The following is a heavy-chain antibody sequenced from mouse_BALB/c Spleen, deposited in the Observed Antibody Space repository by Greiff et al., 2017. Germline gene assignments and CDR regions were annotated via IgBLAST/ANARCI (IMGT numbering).Heavy chain of an antibody. CDR2: ISYSGST. J-gene: IGHJ4*01. CDR1: GYSITSDYA. Sequence: EVMLVESGPGLVKPSQSLSLTCTVTGYSITSDYAWNWIRQFPGNKLEWMGYISYSGSTSYNPSLKSRISITRDTSKNQFFLQLNSVTTEDTATYYCARSGEYYAMDYWGQGTSVTVSS. V-gene: IGHV3-2*02. CDR3: ARSGEYYAMDY. D-gene: IGHD3-1*01.